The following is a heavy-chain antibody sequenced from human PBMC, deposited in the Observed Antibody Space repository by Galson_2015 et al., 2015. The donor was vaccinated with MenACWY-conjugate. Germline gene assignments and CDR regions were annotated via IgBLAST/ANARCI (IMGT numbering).Heavy chain of an antibody. J-gene: IGHJ4*02. CDR1: GGSLSSYA. D-gene: IGHD1-26*01. Sequence: SVKVSCKASGGSLSSYAINWVRQAPGQGLEWMGRIIPVVGSANYAQRFQGRLTITADKSTGTAYMQLSSLRPEDTAVFYCAKTRGASFYFDSWGQGTLVTVSS. V-gene: IGHV1-69*04. CDR2: IIPVVGSA. CDR3: AKTRGASFYFDS.